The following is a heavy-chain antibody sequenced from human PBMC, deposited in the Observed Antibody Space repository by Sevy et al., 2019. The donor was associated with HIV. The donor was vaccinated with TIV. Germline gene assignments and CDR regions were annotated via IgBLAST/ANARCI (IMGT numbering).Heavy chain of an antibody. CDR1: GFTFGDYA. Sequence: GGSLRLSCTASGFTFGDYAMSWFRQAPGKGLEWVGFIRSKAYGGTTEYAASVKGRFTISRDDSKSIAYLQMNSLKTEDTAVYYCTRDLGRQWLVPLRVTYWGQGTLVTVSS. D-gene: IGHD6-19*01. CDR3: TRDLGRQWLVPLRVTY. J-gene: IGHJ4*02. CDR2: IRSKAYGGTT. V-gene: IGHV3-49*03.